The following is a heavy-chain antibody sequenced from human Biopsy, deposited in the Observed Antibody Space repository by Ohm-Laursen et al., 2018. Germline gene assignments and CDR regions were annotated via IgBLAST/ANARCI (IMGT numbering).Heavy chain of an antibody. V-gene: IGHV3-11*01. Sequence: LRLSCAAPGFTFSDFYMSWIRQAPGKGLEWISYISAAGPAMFYADSVRGRFTISRDNASNLLYLQMDGLRAEDTAVYYCARRRPIDYWGQGILVTASS. CDR1: GFTFSDFY. CDR2: ISAAGPAM. J-gene: IGHJ4*02. CDR3: ARRRPIDY.